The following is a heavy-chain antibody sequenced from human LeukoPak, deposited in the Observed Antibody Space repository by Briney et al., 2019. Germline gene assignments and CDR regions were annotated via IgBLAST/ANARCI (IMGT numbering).Heavy chain of an antibody. CDR1: GYRFTSYW. V-gene: IGHV5-51*01. D-gene: IGHD1-26*01. CDR3: ARHKGVVGAYLFDY. Sequence: GESLKISCQGSGYRFTSYWIGWVRQMPGKGLEWVAIIYPGDSDTRYSPSFRGQVTISADKSISTAYLQWSSLKASDTAMYYCARHKGVVGAYLFDYWGQGTLVTVSS. CDR2: IYPGDSDT. J-gene: IGHJ4*02.